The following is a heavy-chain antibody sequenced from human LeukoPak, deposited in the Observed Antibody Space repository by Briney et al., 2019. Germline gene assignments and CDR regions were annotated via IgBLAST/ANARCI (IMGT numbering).Heavy chain of an antibody. J-gene: IGHJ2*01. D-gene: IGHD3-10*01. Sequence: PSETLSLTCTVSGGSISSSSYYWGWIRQPPGKGLEWIGSIYYSGSTYYNPSLKSRVTISIDTSKNQFSLKLSSVTAADTAVYYCARDYFSRAALLGYFDLWGRGTLVTVSS. CDR1: GGSISSSSYY. CDR3: ARDYFSRAALLGYFDL. CDR2: IYYSGST. V-gene: IGHV4-39*01.